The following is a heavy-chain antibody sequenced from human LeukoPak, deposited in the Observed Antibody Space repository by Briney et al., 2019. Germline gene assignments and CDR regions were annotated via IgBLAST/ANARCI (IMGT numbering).Heavy chain of an antibody. CDR3: ASSGWYRGY. CDR2: INHSGST. D-gene: IGHD6-19*01. J-gene: IGHJ4*02. Sequence: SETPSLTCAVYGGSFRGYYWSWIRQPPGKGLEWIGEINHSGSTTYNPSLKSRVTISVDTSKNQFSLKVTSVTAADTAVYYCASSGWYRGYWGQGTLVTVSS. V-gene: IGHV4-34*01. CDR1: GGSFRGYY.